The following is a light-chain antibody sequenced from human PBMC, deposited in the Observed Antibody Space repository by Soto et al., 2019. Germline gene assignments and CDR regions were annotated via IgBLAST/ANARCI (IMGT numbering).Light chain of an antibody. V-gene: IGKV1-5*03. CDR1: QSISYW. Sequence: DIQMTQSPSTLSASVGDRVTITCRASQSISYWLAWYQQKPGKAPNLLIYKASSLESGVPSRFSGSGSRTEFTITISSLQPDDFATYYCQQYNNYWTFGQGTKVEIK. CDR3: QQYNNYWT. CDR2: KAS. J-gene: IGKJ1*01.